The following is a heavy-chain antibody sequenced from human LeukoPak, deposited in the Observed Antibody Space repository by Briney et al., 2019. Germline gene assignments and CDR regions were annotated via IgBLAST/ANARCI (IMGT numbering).Heavy chain of an antibody. J-gene: IGHJ6*03. CDR2: ISSSGSTI. CDR3: ARGIVVRGVIYTFSVDYYMDV. CDR1: GFTFSDYY. V-gene: IGHV3-11*01. Sequence: PGGSLRLSCAASGFTFSDYYMSWIRQAPGKGLEWVSYISSSGSTIYYADSVRGRFTISRDNAKNSLYLQMNSLRAEDTAVYYCARGIVVRGVIYTFSVDYYMDVWGKGTTVTISS. D-gene: IGHD3-10*01.